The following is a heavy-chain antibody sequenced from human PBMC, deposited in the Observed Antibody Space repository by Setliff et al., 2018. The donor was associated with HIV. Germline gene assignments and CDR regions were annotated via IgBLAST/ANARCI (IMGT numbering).Heavy chain of an antibody. CDR1: GYTFSAYY. J-gene: IGHJ6*03. CDR3: ARDLSGAQQWLLRGLQYSYYMDV. CDR2: INPNSGGT. D-gene: IGHD6-19*01. V-gene: IGHV1-2*02. Sequence: GASVKVSCKASGYTFSAYYMHWVRQVPGQGLEWMGWINPNSGGTNYAQKFQVRVTMTRDTSINTAYMELSRLTSDDTAVYYCARDLSGAQQWLLRGLQYSYYMDVWGKGTTVTVSS.